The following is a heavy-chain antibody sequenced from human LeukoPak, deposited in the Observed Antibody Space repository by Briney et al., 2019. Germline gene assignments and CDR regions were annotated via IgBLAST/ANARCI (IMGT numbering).Heavy chain of an antibody. CDR3: ARDRGASSGYYYYGMDV. D-gene: IGHD3-22*01. J-gene: IGHJ6*02. Sequence: PSETLSLTCTVSGGSISSGGYYWSWIRQPPGKGLEWIGYIYHSGSTYYNPSLKSRVTISVDRSKNQFSLKLSSVTAADTAVYYCARDRGASSGYYYYGMDVWGQGTTVTVSS. CDR1: GGSISSGGYY. V-gene: IGHV4-30-2*01. CDR2: IYHSGST.